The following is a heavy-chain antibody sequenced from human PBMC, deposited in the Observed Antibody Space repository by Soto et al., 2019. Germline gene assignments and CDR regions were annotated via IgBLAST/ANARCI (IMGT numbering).Heavy chain of an antibody. CDR1: GYSFTSYW. CDR3: VRDDIGLGIDY. J-gene: IGHJ4*02. CDR2: IYPGDSDT. Sequence: GESLKISCKGSGYSFTSYWIGWVRQMPGKGLEWMGIIYPGDSDTRYSPSFQGQVTISRDNAKNTLYLQMNSLRAEDTAVYYCVRDDIGLGIDYWGLGTLVTVSS. D-gene: IGHD1-1*01. V-gene: IGHV5-51*01.